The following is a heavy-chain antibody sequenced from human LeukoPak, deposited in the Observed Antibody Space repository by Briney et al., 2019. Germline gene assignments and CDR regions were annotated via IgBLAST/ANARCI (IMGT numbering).Heavy chain of an antibody. Sequence: GGSLRLSCAASGFTFSSYWMTWVRKAQGKGLEWLATIKQDGSEKYYVDSVKGRFTISRDNAKNSLYLQMNSPRAEDTAVYYCARATVQLVLPIWFDPWGQGTLVTVSS. D-gene: IGHD6-6*01. CDR1: GFTFSSYW. J-gene: IGHJ5*02. V-gene: IGHV3-7*01. CDR3: ARATVQLVLPIWFDP. CDR2: IKQDGSEK.